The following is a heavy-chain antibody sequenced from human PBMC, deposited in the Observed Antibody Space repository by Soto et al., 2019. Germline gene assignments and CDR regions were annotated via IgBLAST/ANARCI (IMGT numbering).Heavy chain of an antibody. D-gene: IGHD5-12*01. CDR2: IWYDGSNK. CDR3: ASEHRMYSGYDSWDY. Sequence: PGGSLRLSCAASGFTFSSYGMHWVRQAPGKGLEWVAVIWYDGSNKYYADSVKGRFTISRDNSKNTLYLQMNSLRAEDTAVYYCASEHRMYSGYDSWDYWGQGTLVTVSS. V-gene: IGHV3-33*01. CDR1: GFTFSSYG. J-gene: IGHJ4*02.